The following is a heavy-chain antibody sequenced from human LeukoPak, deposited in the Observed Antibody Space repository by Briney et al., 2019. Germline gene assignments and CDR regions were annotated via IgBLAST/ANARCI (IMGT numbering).Heavy chain of an antibody. CDR1: GGSISSFY. CDR3: ARDCYGDSFDY. J-gene: IGHJ4*02. D-gene: IGHD4-17*01. V-gene: IGHV4-59*01. CDR2: IYYSGST. Sequence: PSETLSLTCTVSGGSISSFYWSWIRQPPGKGLEWIGYIYYSGSTNYNPSLKSRVTISVDTSKNQFSLKLSSVTAADTAVYYCARDCYGDSFDYWGQGTLVTVSX.